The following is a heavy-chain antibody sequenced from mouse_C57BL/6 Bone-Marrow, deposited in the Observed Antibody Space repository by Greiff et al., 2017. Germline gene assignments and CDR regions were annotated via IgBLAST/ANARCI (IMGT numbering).Heavy chain of an antibody. J-gene: IGHJ2*01. CDR3: TTCFITTVVAHFDY. CDR1: GFNIKDDY. V-gene: IGHV14-4*01. CDR2: IDPENGDT. D-gene: IGHD1-1*01. Sequence: EVKLQQSGAELVRPGASVKLSCTASGFNIKDDYMHRVKQRPEQGLEWIGWIDPENGDTEYASKFQGKATITADTSSNTAYLQLSSLTSEDTAVYYCTTCFITTVVAHFDYWGQGTTLTVSS.